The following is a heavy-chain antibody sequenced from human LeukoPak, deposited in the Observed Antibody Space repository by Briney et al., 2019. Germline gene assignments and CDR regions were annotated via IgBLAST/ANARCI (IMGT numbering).Heavy chain of an antibody. CDR2: ISYDGSNK. V-gene: IGHV3-30*18. CDR3: AKASARYYYFDY. Sequence: GGSLRLSCAASGFTFSSYGMHWVRQAPGKGLEWVAVISYDGSNKYYADSVKGRFTISRDNSKNTLYLQMNSLRAEDTPVYYCAKASARYYYFDYWGQGTLVTVSS. D-gene: IGHD1-1*01. CDR1: GFTFSSYG. J-gene: IGHJ4*02.